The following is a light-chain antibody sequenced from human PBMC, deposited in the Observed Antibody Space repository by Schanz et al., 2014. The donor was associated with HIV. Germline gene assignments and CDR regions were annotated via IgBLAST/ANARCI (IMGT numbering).Light chain of an antibody. Sequence: DTQMTQSPSTVSASVGDRVTITCRASQSINPWLAWYQQKPGKAPNLLIYQVSTLESGVPSRFSGSGSGTDFTLTINSLQPDDSATYYCQQYNSYSLTFGQGTKLEI. CDR1: QSINPW. V-gene: IGKV1-5*03. CDR3: QQYNSYSLT. CDR2: QVS. J-gene: IGKJ2*01.